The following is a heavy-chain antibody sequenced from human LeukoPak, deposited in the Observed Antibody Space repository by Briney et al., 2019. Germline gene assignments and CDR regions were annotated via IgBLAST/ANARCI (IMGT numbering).Heavy chain of an antibody. D-gene: IGHD5-18*01. CDR3: AKDLRGYSYGYFTDY. Sequence: PGGSLRLSCAASGFTFSSYGMHWVRQAPGKGLEWVAFIRCDGSKKYYADSVKGRFTISRDNSKNTLYLQMNSLRAEDTAVYYCAKDLRGYSYGYFTDYRGKGTLVTVSS. V-gene: IGHV3-30*02. CDR1: GFTFSSYG. J-gene: IGHJ4*02. CDR2: IRCDGSKK.